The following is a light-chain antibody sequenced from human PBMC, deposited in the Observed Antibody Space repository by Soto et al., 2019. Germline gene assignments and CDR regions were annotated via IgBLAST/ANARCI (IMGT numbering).Light chain of an antibody. CDR3: QQYGSPWA. CDR1: QSVSSSY. J-gene: IGKJ1*01. CDR2: GAS. V-gene: IGKV3-20*01. Sequence: EIVLTQSPGTLSLSPGERATLSCRASQSVSSSYLAWYQQKPGQAPRLLIYGASSRAPGIPDRFSGSGSGTDFTLTISRLEPEDFAVYYCQQYGSPWAFGQGTKVEIK.